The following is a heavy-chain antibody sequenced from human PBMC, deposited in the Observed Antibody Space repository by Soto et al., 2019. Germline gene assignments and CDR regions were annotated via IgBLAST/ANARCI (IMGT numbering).Heavy chain of an antibody. V-gene: IGHV4-34*01. J-gene: IGHJ4*02. D-gene: IGHD3-22*01. CDR2: MNHIGTS. CDR3: ARGYSETGWNWLLDY. Sequence: SETLSLTCAVYGEPLSDSYWSWIRHPPGKGLEWIGEMNHIGTSNYSPSLKSRVIISLDTSKNQFSLQLKSVTAADSAVYYCARGYSETGWNWLLDYWGQGTPVTVS. CDR1: GEPLSDSY.